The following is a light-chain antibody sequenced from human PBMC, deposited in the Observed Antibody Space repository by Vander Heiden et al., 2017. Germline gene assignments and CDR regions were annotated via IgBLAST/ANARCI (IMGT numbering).Light chain of an antibody. CDR1: QSISSY. CDR2: AAS. J-gene: IGKJ4*01. CDR3: QQSYSTPVT. Sequence: DIQMTQSPSSLSASVGDRVTITCRASQSISSYLNWYQQKPGKAPKLLIYAASSFQSGVPSRFSSSGAGTDFTLTIISLQPEDFATYYCQQSYSTPVTFGGGTKVEIK. V-gene: IGKV1-39*01.